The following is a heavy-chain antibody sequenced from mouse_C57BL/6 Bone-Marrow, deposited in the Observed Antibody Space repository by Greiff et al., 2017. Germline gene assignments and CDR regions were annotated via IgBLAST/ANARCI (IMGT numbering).Heavy chain of an antibody. CDR3: ARESPYYYGSSYFDY. CDR1: GYAFSSSW. V-gene: IGHV1-82*01. J-gene: IGHJ2*01. Sequence: QVQLQQSGPELVKPGASVKISCKASGYAFSSSWMNWVKQRPGKGLEWIGRIYPGDGDTNYNGKFKGKATLTANKSSSTAYMQRSSLTSEDSAVYFCARESPYYYGSSYFDYWGQGTTLTVSS. D-gene: IGHD1-1*01. CDR2: IYPGDGDT.